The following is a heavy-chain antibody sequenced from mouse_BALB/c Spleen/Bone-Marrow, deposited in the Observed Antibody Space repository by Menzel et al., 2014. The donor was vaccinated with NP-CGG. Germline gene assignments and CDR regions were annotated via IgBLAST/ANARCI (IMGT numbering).Heavy chain of an antibody. V-gene: IGHV5-6*02. Sequence: EVKLVESGGDLVKPGGSLKLSCVASGFTFSSYGMSWVRQTPDKRLGWVATISSGGSSTYYPASVKGRFTISRDNAKSTLYLQMSSLNSEDTAMYYCTRRPLQANSYFDCWGQGTTLTVSS. CDR3: TRRPLQANSYFDC. J-gene: IGHJ2*01. CDR1: GFTFSSYG. CDR2: ISSGGSST. D-gene: IGHD3-2*02.